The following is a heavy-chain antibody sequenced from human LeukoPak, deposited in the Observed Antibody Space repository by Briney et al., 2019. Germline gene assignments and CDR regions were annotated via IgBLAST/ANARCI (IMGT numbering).Heavy chain of an antibody. D-gene: IGHD3-22*01. Sequence: GGSLRLSCAASEFTFSTYWMNWVRQAPGKGLEWVSVIYSGGSTYYADSVKGRFTISRDNSKNTLYLQMNSLRAEDTAVYYCAGTYYYDKGAFDIWGQGTMVTVSS. CDR2: IYSGGST. V-gene: IGHV3-53*01. CDR1: EFTFSTYW. J-gene: IGHJ3*02. CDR3: AGTYYYDKGAFDI.